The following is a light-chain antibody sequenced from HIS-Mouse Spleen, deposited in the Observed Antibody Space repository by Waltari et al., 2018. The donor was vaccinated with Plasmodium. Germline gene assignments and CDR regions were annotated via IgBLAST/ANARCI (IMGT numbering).Light chain of an antibody. J-gene: IGKJ3*01. CDR2: GAS. CDR3: QQYNNWSFT. V-gene: IGKV3-15*01. Sequence: EIVMTQSPATLSVSPGERATLSCRASQSVSSNLAWYQQKPGQAPRLLIEGASTRATCSPARFSGSGSGTEFTLTISSLQSEDFAVYYWQQYNNWSFTFGPGTKVDIK. CDR1: QSVSSN.